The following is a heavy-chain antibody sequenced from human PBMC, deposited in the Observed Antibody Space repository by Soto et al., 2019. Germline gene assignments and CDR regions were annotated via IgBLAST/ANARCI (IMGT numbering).Heavy chain of an antibody. CDR2: ISSSSSTI. V-gene: IGHV3-48*01. CDR1: GFTFSSYS. CDR3: ARDRLLLLWFGEFDY. J-gene: IGHJ4*02. Sequence: PGGSLRLSCAASGFTFSSYSMNWVRQAPGKGLEWVSYISSSSSTIYYADSVKGRFTISRDNAKNSLYLQMNSLRAEDTAVYYCARDRLLLLWFGEFDYWGQGTLVTVSS. D-gene: IGHD3-10*01.